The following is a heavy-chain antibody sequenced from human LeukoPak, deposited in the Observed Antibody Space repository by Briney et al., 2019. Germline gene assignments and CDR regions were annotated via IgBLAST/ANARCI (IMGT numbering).Heavy chain of an antibody. Sequence: PGGTLRLSCAASGFIFSGYHMNWVRQAPGKGLEWVSSISSSSSSIYYTGSVKGRFTISRDNTQKSLYLQMNSLRAEDTAVYYCARHVSVALGYWGQGTLVTVSS. D-gene: IGHD5/OR15-5a*01. V-gene: IGHV3-21*01. CDR1: GFIFSGYH. CDR2: ISSSSSSI. J-gene: IGHJ4*02. CDR3: ARHVSVALGY.